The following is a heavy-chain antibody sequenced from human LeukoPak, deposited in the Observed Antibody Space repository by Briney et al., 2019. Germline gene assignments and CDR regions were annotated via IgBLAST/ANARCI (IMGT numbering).Heavy chain of an antibody. J-gene: IGHJ4*02. D-gene: IGHD2-21*02. CDR3: ARETIDSGGACYDY. Sequence: GGSGRLSGAASGFTFSNYEMNSVRQAPGKGLEGVSYISTDGTKTYYAGSVKGRFTISRDNAKNPLYLQLSSLRADDTAVYYCARETIDSGGACYDYWGQGTLATVSS. V-gene: IGHV3-48*03. CDR1: GFTFSNYE. CDR2: ISTDGTKT.